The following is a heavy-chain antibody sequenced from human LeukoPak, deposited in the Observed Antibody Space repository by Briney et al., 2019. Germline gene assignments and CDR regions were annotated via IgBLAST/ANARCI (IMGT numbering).Heavy chain of an antibody. Sequence: ASVKVSCKASGYTFTKYSMHWVRQAPGQRPEWMGCINTGNGNTRYSQNFQGRFSITRDTSASTVYMELSSLRSEDTAVYYCARDHYYGSGIYNYLDNWGQGTLVTVSS. J-gene: IGHJ4*02. CDR3: ARDHYYGSGIYNYLDN. D-gene: IGHD3-10*01. V-gene: IGHV1-3*04. CDR1: GYTFTKYS. CDR2: INTGNGNT.